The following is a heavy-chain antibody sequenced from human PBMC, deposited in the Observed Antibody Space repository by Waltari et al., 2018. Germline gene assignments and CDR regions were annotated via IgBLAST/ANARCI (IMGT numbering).Heavy chain of an antibody. CDR3: ARDPIGSPYNRFDV. CDR1: GGSISGGYG. D-gene: IGHD2-2*03. Sequence: QVQLQESGPAVVKPSETLSLTCAVSGGSISGGYGWSWIRQAPGKGLEWIGSIYGSSGSTYYSPSLTSRVTISKDTSNNQLSLKLSSVTAADTAVYYCARDPIGSPYNRFDVWGPGVLVTVSS. V-gene: IGHV4-38-2*02. J-gene: IGHJ5*02. CDR2: IYGSSGST.